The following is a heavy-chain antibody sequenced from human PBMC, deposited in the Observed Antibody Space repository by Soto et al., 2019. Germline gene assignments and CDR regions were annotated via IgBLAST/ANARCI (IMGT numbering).Heavy chain of an antibody. V-gene: IGHV4-30-4*01. Sequence: ASETLSLTCTVSGGSISSGDYHWNWIRQPPGKGLEWIGNISYSGSTYYNPSLKSRVTISVDTSKNQFSLNLSSVTAADSAVYYCASADYGDYGLDYWGQGTLVTVSS. CDR1: GGSISSGDYH. J-gene: IGHJ4*02. CDR3: ASADYGDYGLDY. CDR2: ISYSGST. D-gene: IGHD4-17*01.